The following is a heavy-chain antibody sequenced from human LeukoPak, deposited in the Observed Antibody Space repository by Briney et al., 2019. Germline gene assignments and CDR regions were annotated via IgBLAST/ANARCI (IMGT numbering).Heavy chain of an antibody. CDR1: GFTFGSYA. J-gene: IGHJ4*02. V-gene: IGHV3-30*01. CDR3: SRDVTRPNDAYFDY. CDR2: ISYDGSNK. D-gene: IGHD4-23*01. Sequence: GRSLRFSCAASGFTFGSYAMHWVRQAPGKGLEGVAVISYDGSNKYYADSVKGRFTISRDNSKNTLYLQMNSLRAEDTAVYYCSRDVTRPNDAYFDYWGQGTLVTVSS.